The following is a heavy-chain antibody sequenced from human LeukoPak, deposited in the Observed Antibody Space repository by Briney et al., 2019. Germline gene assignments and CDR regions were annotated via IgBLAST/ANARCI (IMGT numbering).Heavy chain of an antibody. D-gene: IGHD3-10*02. CDR3: AELGITMIGGV. J-gene: IGHJ6*04. CDR2: ISGSGGST. V-gene: IGHV3-48*03. Sequence: PGGSLRLSCATSGFTVSNKYGTWVRQAPGKGLEWVSAISGSGGSTYYADSVKGRFTISRDNAKNSLYLQMNSLRAEDTAVYYCAELGITMIGGVWGKGTTVTISS. CDR1: GFTVSNKY.